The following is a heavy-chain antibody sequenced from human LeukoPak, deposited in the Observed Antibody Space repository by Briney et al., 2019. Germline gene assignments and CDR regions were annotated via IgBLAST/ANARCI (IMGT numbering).Heavy chain of an antibody. V-gene: IGHV1-2*02. CDR3: AASDFDWLYPADY. Sequence: GASVKVSCKASGYTFTGYYMHWVRQAPGQGLEWMGWINPNSGGTNYAQKFQGRVTMTRDTSISTAYMELSRLRSDDTVVYYCAASDFDWLYPADYWGQGTLVTVSS. J-gene: IGHJ4*02. D-gene: IGHD3-9*01. CDR2: INPNSGGT. CDR1: GYTFTGYY.